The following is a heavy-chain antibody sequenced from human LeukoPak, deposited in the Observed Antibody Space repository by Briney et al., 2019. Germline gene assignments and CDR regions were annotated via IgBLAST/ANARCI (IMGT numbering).Heavy chain of an antibody. CDR1: GFTFNSYG. V-gene: IGHV3-30*18. CDR2: VSYDGSFK. Sequence: GGSLRLSCAASGFTFNSYGLHWVRQAPGKGLEWVAVVSYDGSFKYYTDSVKGRFTISRDNSKNTLHLQMNSLRAEDTAVYYCAKSLSDGYDYWGQGTPVTASS. CDR3: AKSLSDGYDY. D-gene: IGHD5-24*01. J-gene: IGHJ4*02.